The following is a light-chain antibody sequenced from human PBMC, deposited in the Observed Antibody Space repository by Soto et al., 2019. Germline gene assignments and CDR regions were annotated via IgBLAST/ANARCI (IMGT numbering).Light chain of an antibody. J-gene: IGLJ1*01. V-gene: IGLV2-8*01. Sequence: QSVLTQPPSASGSPGQSVTISCTGTSSDVGGYNYVSWYQQHPGKAPKLMIYEVTKRPSGVPDRFSGPKSGNTASLTVSGLQAEDEADYYCCSYAGSNNLKVFGTGTKVTVL. CDR1: SSDVGGYNY. CDR2: EVT. CDR3: CSYAGSNNLKV.